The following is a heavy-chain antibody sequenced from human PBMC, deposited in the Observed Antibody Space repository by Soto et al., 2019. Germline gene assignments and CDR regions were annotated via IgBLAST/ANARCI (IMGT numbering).Heavy chain of an antibody. CDR3: ARGLIMWFGELSRRGGYYYYMDV. D-gene: IGHD3-10*01. V-gene: IGHV4-34*01. CDR2: INDSGNI. CDR1: DGSFSGYQ. Sequence: QVQLQQWGAGLLKPSETLSLTCAVYDGSFSGYQWSWIRQTPGKGLEWIGGINDSGNINYNPSLKSRVTILVGSPKKQISLRLSSVTAADTAVYYCARGLIMWFGELSRRGGYYYYMDVWGKGTTVNVSS. J-gene: IGHJ6*03.